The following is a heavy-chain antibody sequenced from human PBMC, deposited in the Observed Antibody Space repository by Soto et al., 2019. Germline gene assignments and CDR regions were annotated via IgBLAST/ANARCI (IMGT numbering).Heavy chain of an antibody. V-gene: IGHV3-64*01. CDR3: ARGTGLYCGGDCYPLDY. CDR2: ITSNGGST. J-gene: IGHJ4*02. CDR1: GFTFNSYT. D-gene: IGHD2-21*01. Sequence: EVQLVESGGGLVQPGGSLRLSCAASGFTFNSYTMHWVRQAPGKELEYISGITSNGGSTYYANSVRGRFTISRDNSKNTLYLQMGSLTAEDMAVYYCARGTGLYCGGDCYPLDYWGQETLVTVSS.